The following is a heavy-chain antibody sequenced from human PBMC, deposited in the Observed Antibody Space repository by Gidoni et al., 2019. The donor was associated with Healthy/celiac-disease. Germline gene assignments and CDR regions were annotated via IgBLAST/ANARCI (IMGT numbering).Heavy chain of an antibody. J-gene: IGHJ4*02. CDR1: GFTFRNAW. CDR2: IKSKTDGGTT. Sequence: EVQLVESGGGLVKPGGSLRLSCAASGFTFRNAWMSWVRQAPGKGLEWVGRIKSKTDGGTTDYAATVKGRFTISRDDSKNTLYLQMNSLKTEDTAVYYCTTDSYYYDSSGYYLLDYWGQGTLVTVSS. D-gene: IGHD3-22*01. CDR3: TTDSYYYDSSGYYLLDY. V-gene: IGHV3-15*01.